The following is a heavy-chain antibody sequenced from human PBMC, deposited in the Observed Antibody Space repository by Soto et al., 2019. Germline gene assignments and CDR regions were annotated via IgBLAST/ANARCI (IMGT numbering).Heavy chain of an antibody. D-gene: IGHD5-18*01. J-gene: IGHJ4*02. CDR2: ISGSGGRT. V-gene: IGHV3-23*01. CDR3: ATGLPAMGTV. CDR1: GFTFSSYA. Sequence: GGSLRLSCAASGFTFSSYAMSWVRQAPGKGLEWVSAISGSGGRTYYADSVKGRFTISRDNSKNTLYLQMNSLRAEDTAVYFCATGLPAMGTVWGQGTRVTVSS.